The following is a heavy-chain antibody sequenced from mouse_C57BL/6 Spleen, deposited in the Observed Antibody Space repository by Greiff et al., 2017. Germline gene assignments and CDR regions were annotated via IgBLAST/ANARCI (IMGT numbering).Heavy chain of an antibody. J-gene: IGHJ3*01. CDR1: GYAFSSYW. CDR3: ARDSSGLAWFAY. V-gene: IGHV1-80*01. Sequence: VQLQQSGAELVKPGASVTISCKASGYAFSSYWMNWVKQRPGKGLEWIGQIYPGDGDTNYNGKFKGKATLTADKSSSTAYMQLSSLTSEDSAVYFCARDSSGLAWFAYWGQGTLVTVSA. CDR2: IYPGDGDT. D-gene: IGHD3-2*02.